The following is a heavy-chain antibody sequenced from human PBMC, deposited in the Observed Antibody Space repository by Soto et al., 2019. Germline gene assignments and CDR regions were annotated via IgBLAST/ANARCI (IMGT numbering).Heavy chain of an antibody. CDR3: ARRLQWQLRPLDS. D-gene: IGHD6-19*01. J-gene: IGHJ4*02. CDR2: INTLSTAI. CDR1: GFTFNDCY. Sequence: PGGSLRLSCEGSGFTFNDCYMTWIRQAPGKGLEWVAYINTLSTAIYYADSVKGRFTISRDNAKNSLYLQMNGLRAEDTATYYCARRLQWQLRPLDSWGRGTLVTVSS. V-gene: IGHV3-11*01.